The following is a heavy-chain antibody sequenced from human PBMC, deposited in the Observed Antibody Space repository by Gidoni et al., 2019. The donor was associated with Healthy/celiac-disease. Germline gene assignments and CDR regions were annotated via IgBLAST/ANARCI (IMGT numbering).Heavy chain of an antibody. CDR3: ATDPGYCTNGVCYTPFDY. CDR1: GYTFTDYY. CDR2: VDPEDGET. J-gene: IGHJ4*02. D-gene: IGHD2-8*01. Sequence: EVQLVQSGAEVKKPGATVNISCKVSGYTFTDYYMHWVQQAPGKGLEWMGLVDPEDGETIYAEKFQGRVTITADTSTDTAYMELSSLRSEDTAVYYCATDPGYCTNGVCYTPFDYWGQGTLVTVSS. V-gene: IGHV1-69-2*01.